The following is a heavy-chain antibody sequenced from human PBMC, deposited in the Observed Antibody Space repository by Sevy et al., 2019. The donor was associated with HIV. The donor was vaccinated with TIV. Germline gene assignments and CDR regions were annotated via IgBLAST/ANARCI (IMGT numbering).Heavy chain of an antibody. CDR1: GFTFRTYA. CDR2: ISGSGAST. Sequence: GGSLRLSCAASGFTFRTYAMTWVRQAPGKGLDWVSAISGSGASTYYADSVKGRFTISRDNSKNTLSLQMNSLRAEDTAVYYCARLSVYYYDSSGYYTTGNAFDIWGQGTMVTVSS. V-gene: IGHV3-23*01. J-gene: IGHJ3*02. D-gene: IGHD3-22*01. CDR3: ARLSVYYYDSSGYYTTGNAFDI.